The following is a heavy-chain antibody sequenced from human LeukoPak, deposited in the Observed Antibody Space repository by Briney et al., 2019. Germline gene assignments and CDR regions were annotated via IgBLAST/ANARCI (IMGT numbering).Heavy chain of an antibody. Sequence: SETLSLTCAVYGGSFSGYYWSWIRQPPGKGREWIGEINHSGSTNYNPSLKSRVTISVDTSKNQFSLKLSSVTAADTAVYYCARGACSSTSCYGLDIWGQGTMVTVSS. CDR1: GGSFSGYY. CDR3: ARGACSSTSCYGLDI. CDR2: INHSGST. D-gene: IGHD2-2*01. V-gene: IGHV4-34*01. J-gene: IGHJ3*02.